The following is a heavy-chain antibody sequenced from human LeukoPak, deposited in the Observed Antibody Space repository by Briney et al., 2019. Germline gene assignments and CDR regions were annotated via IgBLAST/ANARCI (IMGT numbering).Heavy chain of an antibody. CDR1: GYTFTGYY. J-gene: IGHJ5*02. D-gene: IGHD2-15*01. CDR3: AREVLLGYCSGGSCYSRWFDP. Sequence: ASVKVSCKASGYTFTGYYMHWVRQAPGQGLEWMGWINPNSGGTNYAQKFQGRVTMTRDTSISIAYMELSRLRSDDTAVYYCAREVLLGYCSGGSCYSRWFDPWGQGTLVTVSS. CDR2: INPNSGGT. V-gene: IGHV1-2*02.